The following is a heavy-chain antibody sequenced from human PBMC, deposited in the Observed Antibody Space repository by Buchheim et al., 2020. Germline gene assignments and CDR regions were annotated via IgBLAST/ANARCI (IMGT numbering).Heavy chain of an antibody. V-gene: IGHV3-30*18. Sequence: QVQLVESGGGVVQPGRSLRLSCAASGFTFSSYGMHWVRQAPGKGLEWVAVISYDGSNKYYADSVKGRFTISRDNSKNTLYLQMNSLRAEDTAVYYCAKAGHSQLYDILTWAVSWGQGTL. J-gene: IGHJ4*02. CDR1: GFTFSSYG. D-gene: IGHD3-9*01. CDR2: ISYDGSNK. CDR3: AKAGHSQLYDILTWAVS.